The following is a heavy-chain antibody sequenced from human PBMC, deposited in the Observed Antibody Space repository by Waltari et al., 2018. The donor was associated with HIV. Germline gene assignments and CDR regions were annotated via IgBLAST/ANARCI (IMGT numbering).Heavy chain of an antibody. V-gene: IGHV3-11*05. CDR2: IISSSRTYT. CDR3: ARDRDLYYDTGAFSH. D-gene: IGHD3-22*01. CDR1: GFQFSDYH. Sequence: QEQLVESGGGLVKPGGSLRLSCAASGFQFSDYHMRWIRQAPGKGLEGVSAIISSSRTYTNYADSVKGRFTISRDNAKKSLYVQMNSLKVDDTAIYYCARDRDLYYDTGAFSHWGQGILVTVS. J-gene: IGHJ4*02.